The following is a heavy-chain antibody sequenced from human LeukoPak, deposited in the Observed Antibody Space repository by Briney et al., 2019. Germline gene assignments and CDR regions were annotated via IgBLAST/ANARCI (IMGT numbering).Heavy chain of an antibody. J-gene: IGHJ4*02. D-gene: IGHD4-17*01. CDR3: ARDWFDGDYDRFDY. V-gene: IGHV3-7*03. CDR2: INQDESQK. CDR1: RYTFSSYR. Sequence: GGSLRLSCGVSRYTFSSYRMPWLRQAPGKGLEWVTNINQDESQKFSVHSVKGRFTISRDNANKSLSLQINSLRVEDTAVYYCARDWFDGDYDRFDYWGQGTLVTVSS.